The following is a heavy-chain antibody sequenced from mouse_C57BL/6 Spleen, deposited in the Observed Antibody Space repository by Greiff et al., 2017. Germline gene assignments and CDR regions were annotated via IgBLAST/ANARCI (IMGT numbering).Heavy chain of an antibody. V-gene: IGHV1-82*01. Sequence: VQLQQSGPELVKPGASVKISCKASGYAFSSSWMNWVKQRPGKGLEWIGRIYPGDGDTNYNGKFKGKATLTADKSSSTAYMQLSSLTSEDSAVYFCARGAYPYYWGQGTTLTVSS. CDR1: GYAFSSSW. D-gene: IGHD6-5*01. J-gene: IGHJ2*01. CDR2: IYPGDGDT. CDR3: ARGAYPYY.